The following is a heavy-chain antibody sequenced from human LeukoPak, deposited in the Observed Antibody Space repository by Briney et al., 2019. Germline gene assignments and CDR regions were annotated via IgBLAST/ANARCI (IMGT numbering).Heavy chain of an antibody. D-gene: IGHD1-26*01. CDR3: AKENHGIVGATTLIDY. CDR1: GFTFSSYA. CDR2: ISASGGNT. V-gene: IGHV3-23*01. Sequence: PGGSLRLSGAASGFTFSSYAMSWVRQAPGKGLEWVSVISASGGNTYYADSVKGRFTISRDNSKNTLYLQMNSLRAEDTAVYYCAKENHGIVGATTLIDYWGQGTLVTVSS. J-gene: IGHJ4*02.